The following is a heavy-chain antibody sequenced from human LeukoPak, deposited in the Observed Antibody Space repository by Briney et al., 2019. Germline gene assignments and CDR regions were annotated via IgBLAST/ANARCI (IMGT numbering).Heavy chain of an antibody. CDR2: INPSGGST. D-gene: IGHD3-22*01. V-gene: IGHV1-46*01. CDR1: GYTFTSYY. CDR3: ARDPAYDSSGYYPRL. Sequence: GASVKVSCKASGYTFTSYYMHWVRQAPGQGLEWMGIINPSGGSTSYAQKFQGRVTMTRDMSTSTVYMELSSLRSEDTAVYYCARDPAYDSSGYYPRLWGQGTLVTVSS. J-gene: IGHJ4*02.